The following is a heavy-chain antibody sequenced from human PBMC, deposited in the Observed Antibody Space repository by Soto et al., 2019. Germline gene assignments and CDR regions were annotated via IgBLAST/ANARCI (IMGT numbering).Heavy chain of an antibody. V-gene: IGHV1-8*01. D-gene: IGHD3-9*01. CDR3: ARGRHYDILTGYYTPYYYYGMDV. J-gene: IGHJ6*02. CDR1: GYTFISYD. CDR2: MNPNSGNT. Sequence: GASVKVSCKASGYTFISYDINWVRQATGQGLEWMGWMNPNSGNTGYAQKFQGRVTMTRNTSISTAYMELSSLRSEDTAVYYCARGRHYDILTGYYTPYYYYGMDVWGQGTTVTVSS.